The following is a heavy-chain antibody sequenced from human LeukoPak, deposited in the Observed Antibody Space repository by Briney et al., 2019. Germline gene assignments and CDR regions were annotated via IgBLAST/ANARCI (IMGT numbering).Heavy chain of an antibody. CDR1: GYTFTSYD. CDR2: MNPNSGNT. D-gene: IGHD2-2*01. J-gene: IGHJ4*02. Sequence: ASVKVSCKASGYTFTSYDINWVRQATGQGLEWMGWMNPNSGNTGYAQKFQGRVTMTRNTSISTAYMELSSLRSEGTAVYYCARDSGYCSSTSCRRDYWGQGTLVTVSS. V-gene: IGHV1-8*01. CDR3: ARDSGYCSSTSCRRDY.